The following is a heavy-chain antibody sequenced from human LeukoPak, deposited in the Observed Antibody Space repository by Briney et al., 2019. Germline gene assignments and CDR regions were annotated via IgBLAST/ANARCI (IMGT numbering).Heavy chain of an antibody. D-gene: IGHD2-2*01. CDR3: AKGGYCSSTSCHVGWFDP. J-gene: IGHJ5*02. V-gene: IGHV3-23*01. Sequence: PGGSLRLSCAASGFTFSSYVMNWVRQAPGKGLEWVSDISGGGGSTYYADSVKGRFTISRDNSKNTLFLQMNSLRAEDTAVYYCAKGGYCSSTSCHVGWFDPWGQGTLVTVSS. CDR1: GFTFSSYV. CDR2: ISGGGGST.